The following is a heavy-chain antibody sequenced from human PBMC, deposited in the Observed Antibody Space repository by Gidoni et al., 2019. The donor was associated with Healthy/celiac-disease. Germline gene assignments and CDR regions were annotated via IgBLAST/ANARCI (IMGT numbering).Heavy chain of an antibody. CDR3: ARDERGRDSSGWFSLDY. CDR1: GFTFSSYE. Sequence: EVQLVESGGGLVQPGGSLRLSCAASGFTFSSYEMNWVRQAPGKGLEWVSYISSSGSTIYYADSVKGRFTISRDNAKNSLYLQMNSLRAEDTAVYYCARDERGRDSSGWFSLDYWGQGTLVTVSS. D-gene: IGHD6-19*01. V-gene: IGHV3-48*03. J-gene: IGHJ4*02. CDR2: ISSSGSTI.